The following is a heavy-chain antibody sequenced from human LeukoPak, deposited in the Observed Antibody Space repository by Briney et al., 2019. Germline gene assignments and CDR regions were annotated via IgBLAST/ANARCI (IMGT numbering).Heavy chain of an antibody. CDR2: ISSSGTTR. J-gene: IGHJ4*02. CDR1: GFIFSGSE. Sequence: GGSLRLSCAASGFIFSGSEMNWVRQAPGKGLEWVSGISSSGTTRYYADSVKGRFTISRDNANHSLYLQMSSLRAEDTAVYYCTGGGFDYWGQGTRVAVSP. D-gene: IGHD1-14*01. CDR3: TGGGFDY. V-gene: IGHV3-48*03.